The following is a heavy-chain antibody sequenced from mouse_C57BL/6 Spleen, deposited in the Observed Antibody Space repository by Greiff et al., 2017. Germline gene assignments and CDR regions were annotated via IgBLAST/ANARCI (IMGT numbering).Heavy chain of an antibody. CDR3: ARSEGVDYDDESLFAY. CDR2: INPSSGYT. D-gene: IGHD2-4*01. CDR1: GYTFTSYW. Sequence: QVQLQQSGAELAKPGASVKLSCKASGYTFTSYWMHWVKQRPGQGLEWIGYINPSSGYTKYNQKFKDKATLTADKSSSTAYMQLSSLTYEDSAVYYCARSEGVDYDDESLFAYWGQGTLVTVSA. V-gene: IGHV1-7*01. J-gene: IGHJ3*01.